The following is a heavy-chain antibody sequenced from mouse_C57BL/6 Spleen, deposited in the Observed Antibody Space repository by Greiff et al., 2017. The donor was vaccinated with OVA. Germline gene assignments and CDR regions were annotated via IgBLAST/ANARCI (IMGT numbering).Heavy chain of an antibody. CDR2: IYPGDGDT. V-gene: IGHV1-82*01. CDR3: ARQVVLGYAMDY. Sequence: VQLQQSGPELVKPGASVKISCKASGYAFSSSWMNWVKQRPGKGLEWIGRIYPGDGDTNYNGKFKGKATLNADKSSSTAYMQLSSLTSSDSAVYFCARQVVLGYAMDYWGQGTSVTVSS. CDR1: GYAFSSSW. J-gene: IGHJ4*01.